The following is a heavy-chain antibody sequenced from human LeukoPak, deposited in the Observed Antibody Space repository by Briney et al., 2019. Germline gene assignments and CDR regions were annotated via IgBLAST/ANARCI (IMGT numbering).Heavy chain of an antibody. CDR2: INHSGST. Sequence: SETLSLTCAVYGGSFSGYYWSWIRQPPGKGLEWIGEINHSGSTNYNPSLKSRVTISVDTSKNQFSLKLSSVTAADTAVYYCARGQMVRGVRLDYWGRGTLVTVSS. CDR3: ARGQMVRGVRLDY. D-gene: IGHD3-10*01. J-gene: IGHJ4*02. V-gene: IGHV4-34*01. CDR1: GGSFSGYY.